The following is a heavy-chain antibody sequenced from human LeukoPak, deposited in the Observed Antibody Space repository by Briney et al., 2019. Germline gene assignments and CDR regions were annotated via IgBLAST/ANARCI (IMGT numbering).Heavy chain of an antibody. J-gene: IGHJ4*02. CDR3: ARLFVDTAMVLDDY. CDR2: INPNSGGT. Sequence: ASVKVSCKASGYTFTSYAMHWVRQAPGQGLEWMGWINPNSGGTNYAQKFQGRVTMTRDTSISTAYMELSRLRSDDTAVYYCARLFVDTAMVLDDYWGQGTLVTVSS. D-gene: IGHD5-18*01. V-gene: IGHV1-2*02. CDR1: GYTFTSYA.